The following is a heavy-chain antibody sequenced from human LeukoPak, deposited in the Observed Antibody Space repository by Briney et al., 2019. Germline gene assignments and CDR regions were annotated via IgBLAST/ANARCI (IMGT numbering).Heavy chain of an antibody. Sequence: SETLSLTCTVSGGSISSYYWSWIRQPPGKGLEWIGYIYYSGSTNYNPSLKSRVTISVDTSKNQFSLKLSSVTAADTAVYYCARYSELVNYYYYYGMDVWGQGTTVTVSS. CDR1: GGSISSYY. CDR2: IYYSGST. J-gene: IGHJ6*02. D-gene: IGHD1-7*01. V-gene: IGHV4-59*12. CDR3: ARYSELVNYYYYYGMDV.